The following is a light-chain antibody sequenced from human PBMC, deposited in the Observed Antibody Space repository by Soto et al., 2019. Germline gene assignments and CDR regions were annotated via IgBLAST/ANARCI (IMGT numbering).Light chain of an antibody. Sequence: EVVLTQSPATLYLSPGERATLSCRASQSVSRNLAWYQQKPGQAPRLLIYRASTRATGIPARFSGSGSGNDFSLSISSLQPEDFAVYYCQQRTDWHRTFGQGTKVEVK. CDR2: RAS. CDR1: QSVSRN. V-gene: IGKV3-11*01. J-gene: IGKJ1*01. CDR3: QQRTDWHRT.